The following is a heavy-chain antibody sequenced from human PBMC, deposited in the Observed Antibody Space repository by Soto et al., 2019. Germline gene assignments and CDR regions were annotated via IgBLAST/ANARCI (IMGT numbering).Heavy chain of an antibody. CDR1: GFTFSSYW. D-gene: IGHD3-9*01. CDR3: ARVDILTGYYAFDI. Sequence: GGSLRLSCAASGFTFSSYWMSWVRQAPGKGLEWVANIKQDGSEKYYVDSVKGRFTISRDNAKNSLYLQMNSLRAEDTAVYYYARVDILTGYYAFDIWGQGTMVTVSS. V-gene: IGHV3-7*01. J-gene: IGHJ3*02. CDR2: IKQDGSEK.